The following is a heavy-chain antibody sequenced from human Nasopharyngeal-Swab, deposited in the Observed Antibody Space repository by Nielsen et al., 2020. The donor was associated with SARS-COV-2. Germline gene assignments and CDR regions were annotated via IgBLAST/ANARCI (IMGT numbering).Heavy chain of an antibody. CDR1: GFPFSSFA. D-gene: IGHD6-6*01. J-gene: IGHJ4*02. V-gene: IGHV3-23*01. CDR2: MTGGGGTT. Sequence: GGSLRLSCVASGFPFSSFAMSWVRQAPGKGLEWVSTMTGGGGTTFYADPVKGRFTISRDNPKNTLYLQMNSLRAEDTAVYYCAKDGRIAASGYWGQGTLVTVSS. CDR3: AKDGRIAASGY.